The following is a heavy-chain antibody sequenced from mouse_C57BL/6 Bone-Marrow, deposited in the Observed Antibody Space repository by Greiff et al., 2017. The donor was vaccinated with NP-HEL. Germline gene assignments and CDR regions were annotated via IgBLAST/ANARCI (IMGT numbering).Heavy chain of an antibody. V-gene: IGHV5-6*01. CDR3: ARHYYSNYFDY. J-gene: IGHJ2*01. CDR1: GFTFSSYG. CDR2: ISSGGSYT. D-gene: IGHD2-5*01. Sequence: EVKLMESGGDLVKPGGSLKLSCAASGFTFSSYGMSWVRQTPDKRLEWVATISSGGSYTYYPDSVKGRFTISRDKAKNTLYLQRSSLKSEDTAMYYCARHYYSNYFDYWGQGTTLTVSS.